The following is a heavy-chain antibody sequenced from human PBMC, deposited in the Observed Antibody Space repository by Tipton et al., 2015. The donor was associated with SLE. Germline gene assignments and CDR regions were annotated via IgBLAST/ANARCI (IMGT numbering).Heavy chain of an antibody. CDR2: IYYSGSI. V-gene: IGHV4-39*01. CDR1: GGSISSSSYF. J-gene: IGHJ1*01. Sequence: TLSLTCTVSGGSISSSSYFWGWIRQPPGKGLEWIGNIYYSGSIHYNPSLKSRITISVDTSKNQFSLKLTSVTAADTAVYYCARQNDFQYWGQGTLVTVSS. CDR3: ARQNDFQY.